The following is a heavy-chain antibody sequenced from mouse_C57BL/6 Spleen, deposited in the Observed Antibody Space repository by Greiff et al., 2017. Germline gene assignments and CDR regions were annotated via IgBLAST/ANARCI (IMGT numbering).Heavy chain of an antibody. CDR3: GRYYDCSSYYAMDY. CDR2: IYPGDGAT. V-gene: IGHV1-82*01. J-gene: IGHJ4*01. Sequence: QVQLKQSGPELVKPGASVKISCKASGYAFSSSWMNWVKQRPGKGLEWIGRIYPGDGATNYNGKFKGKATLTADKSSSTAYMQLSSLTSEDSAVYFCGRYYDCSSYYAMDYWGQGTSVTVSS. CDR1: GYAFSSSW. D-gene: IGHD2-4*01.